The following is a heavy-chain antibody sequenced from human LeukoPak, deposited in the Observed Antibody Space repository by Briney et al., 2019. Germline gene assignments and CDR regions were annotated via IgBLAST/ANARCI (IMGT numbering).Heavy chain of an antibody. V-gene: IGHV3-7*01. CDR3: ARDHVSGYYAY. Sequence: PGGSLRLSCAASGFPFHTYWMPWVRQAPGKGLEWVANIKEDGSDKYYADSVRGRFSISRDNAKNSLYLQMNTLTVADTAIYYCARDHVSGYYAYWGQGTLVTVSS. CDR1: GFPFHTYW. CDR2: IKEDGSDK. D-gene: IGHD5/OR15-5a*01. J-gene: IGHJ4*02.